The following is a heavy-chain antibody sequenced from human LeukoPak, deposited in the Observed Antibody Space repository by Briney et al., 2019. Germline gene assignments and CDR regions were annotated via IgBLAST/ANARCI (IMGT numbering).Heavy chain of an antibody. CDR2: FHNSRTT. Sequence: PSETLSLTCTVSGGSISGYSWTWIRQPPGQGLEWIGYFHNSRTTSYNPSLTGRVTISVDTALAQICLKLSSVPAADTAVYYCARGQLGLSTWGQGTLVTVSS. D-gene: IGHD1-1*01. J-gene: IGHJ4*02. V-gene: IGHV4-59*01. CDR1: GGSISGYS. CDR3: ARGQLGLST.